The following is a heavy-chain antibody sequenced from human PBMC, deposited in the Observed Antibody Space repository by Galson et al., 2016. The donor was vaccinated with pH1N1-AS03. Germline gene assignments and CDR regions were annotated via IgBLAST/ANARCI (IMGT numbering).Heavy chain of an antibody. D-gene: IGHD2-8*01. J-gene: IGHJ3*02. CDR1: GGSVSDNNW. CDR2: VYRSGST. CDR3: ARVYWSFPTPGTYGAFDI. Sequence: SETLSLTCAVSGGSVSDNNWWSWVRQPPGKGLEWIGEVYRSGSTNYNPSLKSRVTISLDKSKNQLSLRLTSVTAADTAVYYCARVYWSFPTPGTYGAFDIWGQGTTVTVSS. V-gene: IGHV4-4*02.